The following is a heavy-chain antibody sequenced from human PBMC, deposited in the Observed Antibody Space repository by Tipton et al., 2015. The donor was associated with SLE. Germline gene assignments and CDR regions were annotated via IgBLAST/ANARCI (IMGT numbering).Heavy chain of an antibody. J-gene: IGHJ4*02. V-gene: IGHV4-59*01. CDR2: IDDSGTT. CDR3: ARLLTTEWELPEYFDY. Sequence: LRLSCTVSGAFSGYFWSWVRQPPGKGLEWIGYIDDSGTTNFNPFLKSRVIMSEDTSKNQFSLRLSSVTAADTAVYYCARLLTTEWELPEYFDYWGRGTLVTVST. CDR1: GAFSGYF. D-gene: IGHD4-23*01.